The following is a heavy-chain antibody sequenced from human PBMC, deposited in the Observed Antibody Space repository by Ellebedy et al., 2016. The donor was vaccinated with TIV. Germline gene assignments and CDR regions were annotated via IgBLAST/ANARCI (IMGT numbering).Heavy chain of an antibody. D-gene: IGHD1-1*01. J-gene: IGHJ5*02. Sequence: GESLKISCATSGFIFSTYGMHWVRQAPGKGLAWVAAISYDESTKFYPDSAKGRFTISRENSKHNVFLQMNSLRAEDTAVYYCAKEQAVQTAVGHLYNWFDPWGQGTLVTVSS. V-gene: IGHV3-30*18. CDR1: GFIFSTYG. CDR2: ISYDESTK. CDR3: AKEQAVQTAVGHLYNWFDP.